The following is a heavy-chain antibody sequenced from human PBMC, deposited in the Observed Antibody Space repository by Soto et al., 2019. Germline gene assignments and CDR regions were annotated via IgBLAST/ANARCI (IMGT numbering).Heavy chain of an antibody. J-gene: IGHJ4*02. CDR1: GFTFSDYY. CDR3: AKLSSENYYDPVFS. V-gene: IGHV3-11*01. D-gene: IGHD3-22*01. Sequence: QVQLVESGGGLVKTGGSLRIVCEASGFTFSDYYMSWVRQARGKGLEWVSYISSSGNIIYYADSVKGRFTISRDNAKNSVYLQMNSLRAEDTALYFCAKLSSENYYDPVFSWGQVTLVTVSS. CDR2: ISSSGNII.